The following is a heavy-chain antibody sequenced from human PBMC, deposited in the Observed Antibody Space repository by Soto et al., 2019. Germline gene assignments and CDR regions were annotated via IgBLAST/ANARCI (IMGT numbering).Heavy chain of an antibody. CDR3: ARLIEWELLYLDD. Sequence: GASVKVSCKASGYTFTSYAMHWVRQAPGQRLEWMGWINAGNGNTKYSQKFQGRVTITRDTSTSTAYMELRSLRSDDTAVYYCARLIEWELLYLDDWGQGTLVTVTS. D-gene: IGHD1-26*01. CDR2: INAGNGNT. J-gene: IGHJ4*02. CDR1: GYTFTSYA. V-gene: IGHV1-3*01.